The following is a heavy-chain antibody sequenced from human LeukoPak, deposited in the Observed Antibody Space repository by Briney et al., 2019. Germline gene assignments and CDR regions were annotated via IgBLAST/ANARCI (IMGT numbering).Heavy chain of an antibody. V-gene: IGHV3-21*01. CDR3: AKDRRVAAAVHFDY. J-gene: IGHJ4*02. CDR1: GFTFNSYW. D-gene: IGHD6-13*01. CDR2: ISSSSSYI. Sequence: RAGGSLRLSCAASGFTFNSYWMGWVRRAPGKGLEWVSSISSSSSYIYYADSVKGRFTISRDNSKNTLYLQMNSLRAEDTAVYYCAKDRRVAAAVHFDYWGQGTLVTVSS.